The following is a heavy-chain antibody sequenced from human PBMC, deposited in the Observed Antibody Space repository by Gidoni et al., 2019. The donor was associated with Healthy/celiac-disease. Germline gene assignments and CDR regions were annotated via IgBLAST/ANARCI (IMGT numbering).Heavy chain of an antibody. J-gene: IGHJ4*02. D-gene: IGHD3-3*01. Sequence: QLPLQESGPGLVKPSETLSLTCTVSGGSIRRSSYYWGWIRQPPGKGLEWIGSSYYSGSTYYTPSLKSRVTISVDTSKNQFSLKLSSVTAADTAVYYCVSQNYDFWSGYSADFDYWGQGTLVTVSS. CDR1: GGSIRRSSYY. CDR2: SYYSGST. V-gene: IGHV4-39*01. CDR3: VSQNYDFWSGYSADFDY.